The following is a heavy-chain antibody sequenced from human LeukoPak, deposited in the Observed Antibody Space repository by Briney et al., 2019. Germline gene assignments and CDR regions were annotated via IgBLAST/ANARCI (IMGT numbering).Heavy chain of an antibody. D-gene: IGHD4-17*01. CDR2: ISSSSSYI. V-gene: IGHV3-21*01. J-gene: IGHJ4*02. CDR1: GFTFSSDS. CDR3: ARVTTVTTRPQPDFDY. Sequence: GSLRPSCAASGFTFSSDSMNWVRQAPGKGLEWVSSISSSSSYIYYADSVKGRFTISRDNAKNSLYLQMNSLRAEDTAVYYCARVTTVTTRPQPDFDYWGQGTLVTVSS.